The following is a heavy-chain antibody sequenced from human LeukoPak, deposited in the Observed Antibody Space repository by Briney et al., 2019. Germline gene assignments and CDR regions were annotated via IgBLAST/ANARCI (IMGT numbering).Heavy chain of an antibody. J-gene: IGHJ3*02. V-gene: IGHV3-30*18. D-gene: IGHD3-22*01. CDR1: GFTFSSYG. CDR3: AKERGTVVYYYDSSGWDAFDI. CDR2: ISYDGSNK. Sequence: PGGSLGLSCAASGFTFSSYGMHWVRQAPGKGLEWVAVISYDGSNKYYADSVKGRFTISRDNSKNTLYLQMNSLRAEDTAVYYCAKERGTVVYYYDSSGWDAFDIWGQGTMVTVSS.